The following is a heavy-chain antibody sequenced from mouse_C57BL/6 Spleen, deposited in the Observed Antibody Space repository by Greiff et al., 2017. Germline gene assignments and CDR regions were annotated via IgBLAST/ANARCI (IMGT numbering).Heavy chain of an antibody. D-gene: IGHD2-3*01. CDR3: TTKSYDHWYFGV. Sequence: EVQLQQSGAELVRPGASVKLSCTASGFNIKDDYMHWVKQRPEQGLEWIGWIDPENGDTEYASKFQGKATITADTSSNTAYLQLSSLTSEYTAVYCCTTKSYDHWYFGVWGTGTTVTVSS. J-gene: IGHJ1*03. V-gene: IGHV14-4*01. CDR1: GFNIKDDY. CDR2: IDPENGDT.